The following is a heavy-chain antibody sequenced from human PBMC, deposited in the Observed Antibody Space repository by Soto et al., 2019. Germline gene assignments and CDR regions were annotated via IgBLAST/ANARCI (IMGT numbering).Heavy chain of an antibody. CDR1: GITLSDYH. CDR2: IRSDSTTI. V-gene: IGHV3-48*02. D-gene: IGHD3-10*01. J-gene: IGHJ3*02. CDR3: ARDRLWFGELDALDI. Sequence: GGSLRLSCAASGITLSDYHMNWARQAPGKGLEWVSYIRSDSTTIYYADSVKGRFTISRDNAKKSLYLQMNSLRDEDTAVYYCARDRLWFGELDALDIWGQGTMVTVSS.